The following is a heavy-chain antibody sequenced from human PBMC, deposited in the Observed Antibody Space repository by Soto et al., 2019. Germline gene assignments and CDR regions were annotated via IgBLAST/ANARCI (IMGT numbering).Heavy chain of an antibody. Sequence: PGGSLRLSCAASGFTFNNYAMYWVRQAPGKGLEWVSAVSGRGDSTYYADSVKGRFTISRDNSKNTLSLQMNSLRDEDTAVYYCAKSPGGYHIGSGGFDYWGQGSLVTVSS. D-gene: IGHD3-10*01. J-gene: IGHJ4*02. CDR1: GFTFNNYA. V-gene: IGHV3-23*01. CDR2: VSGRGDST. CDR3: AKSPGGYHIGSGGFDY.